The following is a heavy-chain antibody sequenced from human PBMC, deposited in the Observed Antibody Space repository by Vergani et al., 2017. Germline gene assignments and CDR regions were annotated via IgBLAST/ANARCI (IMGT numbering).Heavy chain of an antibody. V-gene: IGHV3-74*01. J-gene: IGHJ6*03. D-gene: IGHD1-26*01. CDR1: GFTFSNYW. CDR3: ARDGWELLDYFYYMDV. Sequence: EVQLVESGGGLVQPGGSLRLSCTASGFTFSNYWMQWVRQAPGKGLMWVSRINSEGDRTSYADSVKGRFTISRDNAKNTLYLQMDSVRAEDTAVYYCARDGWELLDYFYYMDVWGKGTTVTVSS. CDR2: INSEGDRT.